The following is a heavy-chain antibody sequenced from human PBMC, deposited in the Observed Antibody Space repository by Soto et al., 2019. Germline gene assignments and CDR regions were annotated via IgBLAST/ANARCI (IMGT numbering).Heavy chain of an antibody. D-gene: IGHD6-19*01. V-gene: IGHV5-51*01. CDR1: GYSFTSYW. Sequence: PGESLKISCKGSGYSFTSYWIGWVRQMPGKGLEWMGIIYPGDSDTRYSPSFQGQVTISADKSISTAYLQWSSLKALDTAMYYCVRHEWLGDVFYDYWGQGTLVTVSS. CDR3: VRHEWLGDVFYDY. J-gene: IGHJ4*02. CDR2: IYPGDSDT.